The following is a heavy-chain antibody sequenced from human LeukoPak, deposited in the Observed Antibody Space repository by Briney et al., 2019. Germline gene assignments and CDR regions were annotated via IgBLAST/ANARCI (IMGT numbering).Heavy chain of an antibody. CDR3: ARDVNGDAFDI. CDR1: GFTFSSYS. J-gene: IGHJ3*02. CDR2: ISSSSYI. Sequence: PGGSLRLSCAASGFTFSSYSMNWVRQAPGKGLEWVSSISSSSYIYYADSLKGRFTISRDNAMNSLYLQMNSLRAEDTAVYYCARDVNGDAFDIWGQGTMVTVSS. V-gene: IGHV3-21*01.